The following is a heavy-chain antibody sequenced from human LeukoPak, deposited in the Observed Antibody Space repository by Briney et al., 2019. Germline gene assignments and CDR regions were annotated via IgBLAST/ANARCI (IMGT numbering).Heavy chain of an antibody. D-gene: IGHD3-22*01. CDR2: ISSSGGGT. V-gene: IGHV3-23*01. CDR1: GLTFSSYA. J-gene: IGHJ4*02. CDR3: AKDRPRSSEGSFDY. Sequence: GGSLRLSCAASGLTFSSYAMSWVRQAPGKGLEWVSSISSSGGGTYYADSVKGRFTISRDNSKNTLYLQMNSLRAEDTAVYYCAKDRPRSSEGSFDYWGQGTLVTVSS.